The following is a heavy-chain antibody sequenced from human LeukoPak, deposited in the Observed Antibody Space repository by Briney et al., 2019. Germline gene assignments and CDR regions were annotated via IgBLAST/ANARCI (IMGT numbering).Heavy chain of an antibody. Sequence: GRSLRLSCAASGFTFRSYGMHWVRQAPGKGLEWVAVISYDGSNKYYADSVKGRFTISRDNSKNTLYLQMNSLRAEDTAVYYCAKEDYYGSGSYYNVDYWGQGTLVTVSS. CDR2: ISYDGSNK. CDR1: GFTFRSYG. D-gene: IGHD3-10*01. V-gene: IGHV3-30*18. CDR3: AKEDYYGSGSYYNVDY. J-gene: IGHJ4*02.